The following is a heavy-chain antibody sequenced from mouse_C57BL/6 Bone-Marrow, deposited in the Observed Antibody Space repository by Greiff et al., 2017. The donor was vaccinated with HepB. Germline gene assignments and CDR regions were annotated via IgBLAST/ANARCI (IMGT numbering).Heavy chain of an antibody. CDR3: TTFFLRRFAY. Sequence: EVKLMESGAELVRPGASVKLSCTASGFNIKDDYMHWVKQRPEQGLEWIGWIDPENGDTEYASKFQGKATITADTSSNTAYLQLSSLTSEDTAVYYCTTFFLRRFAYWGQGTLVTVSA. V-gene: IGHV14-4*01. J-gene: IGHJ3*01. CDR1: GFNIKDDY. CDR2: IDPENGDT.